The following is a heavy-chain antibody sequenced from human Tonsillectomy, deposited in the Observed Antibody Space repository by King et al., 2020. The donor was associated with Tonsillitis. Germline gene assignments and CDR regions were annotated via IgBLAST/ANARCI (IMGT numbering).Heavy chain of an antibody. CDR1: GFTFSTYG. CDR3: TRGPDYDILTGPNFYYYGMDV. Sequence: VQLVESGGGVVQPGRSRRLSCAASGFTFSTYGIHWVRQAPGKGLEWGALISYHGRNKYYADSVKGRFSISRDNSKNTLYLQMNSLRAEDTAVYYCTRGPDYDILTGPNFYYYGMDVWGQGTTVTVSS. V-gene: IGHV3-33*05. D-gene: IGHD3-9*01. J-gene: IGHJ6*02. CDR2: ISYHGRNK.